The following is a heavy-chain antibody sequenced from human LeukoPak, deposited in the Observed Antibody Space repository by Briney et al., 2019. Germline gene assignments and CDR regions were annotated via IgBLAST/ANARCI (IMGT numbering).Heavy chain of an antibody. Sequence: SETLSLTCTVSGGSISSYYWSWIRQPPGKGLEWIGYIHYSGSTNYNPSLKSRVTISVDTSKNQFSLKLSSVTAADTAVYYCAREGSGSYFDYWGQGTLVTVSS. CDR2: IHYSGST. CDR1: GGSISSYY. D-gene: IGHD1-26*01. CDR3: AREGSGSYFDY. J-gene: IGHJ4*02. V-gene: IGHV4-59*01.